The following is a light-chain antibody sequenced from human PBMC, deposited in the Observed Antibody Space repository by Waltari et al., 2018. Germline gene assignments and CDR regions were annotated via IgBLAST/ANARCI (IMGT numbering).Light chain of an antibody. V-gene: IGLV1-51*01. J-gene: IGLJ3*02. CDR2: EDY. Sequence: QSVLTQPPSVSAAPGQKVSISCSGSTPNIGNNYVSWYKQFPGTAPKLLIYEDYRRPSGIPDRFSGSKSGASATLDITGLQTGDEADYYCGAWDSSLGVGVLGGGTRVTVL. CDR3: GAWDSSLGVGV. CDR1: TPNIGNNY.